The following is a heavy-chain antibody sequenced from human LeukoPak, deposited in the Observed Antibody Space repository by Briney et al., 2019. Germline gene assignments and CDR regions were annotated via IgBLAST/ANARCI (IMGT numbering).Heavy chain of an antibody. CDR2: ISGSGGST. Sequence: GGSLRLSCAASGLTFSSYAMSWVRQAPGKGLEWVSAISGSGGSTYYADSVKGRFTISRDNSKNTLYLQMNSLRAEDTAVYYCAKALAYSSGWYPGAFDIWGQGTMVTVSS. V-gene: IGHV3-23*01. J-gene: IGHJ3*02. CDR3: AKALAYSSGWYPGAFDI. D-gene: IGHD6-19*01. CDR1: GLTFSSYA.